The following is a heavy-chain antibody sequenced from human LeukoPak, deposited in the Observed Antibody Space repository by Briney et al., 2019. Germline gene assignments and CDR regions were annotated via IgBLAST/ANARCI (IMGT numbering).Heavy chain of an antibody. CDR2: ISYVGSNK. CDR1: GFTFSSYG. J-gene: IGHJ4*02. Sequence: GGSLRLSCAASGFTFSSYGMHWVRQVPGKGLEWVAVISYVGSNKYYADSVKGRFTISRDNSKNTLYLQMNSLRAEDTAVYYCARGGTAMVMVYWGQGTLVTVSS. V-gene: IGHV3-30*03. D-gene: IGHD5-18*01. CDR3: ARGGTAMVMVY.